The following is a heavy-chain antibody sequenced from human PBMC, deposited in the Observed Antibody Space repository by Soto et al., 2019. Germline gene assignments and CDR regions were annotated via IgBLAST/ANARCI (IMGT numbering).Heavy chain of an antibody. D-gene: IGHD5-18*01. V-gene: IGHV3-7*01. Sequence: PGGSLRLYFSASGVPVMGYWMSGVRPAPGKGLEWVANIKQDGSEKYYVDSVKGRFTISRDNAKNSLYLQMNSLRAEDTAVYYCARDSDTAMVRGYYSCMDVLGQGTTVTVSS. J-gene: IGHJ6*02. CDR1: GVPVMGYW. CDR2: IKQDGSEK. CDR3: ARDSDTAMVRGYYSCMDV.